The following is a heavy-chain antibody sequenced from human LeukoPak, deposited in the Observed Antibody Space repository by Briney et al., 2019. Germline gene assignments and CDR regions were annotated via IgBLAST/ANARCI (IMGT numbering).Heavy chain of an antibody. D-gene: IGHD6-13*01. CDR3: ARFTSMSIAAAGTSAFDI. CDR1: GFTFSSYS. CDR2: ISSSSSYI. J-gene: IGHJ3*02. Sequence: GGSLRLSCAASGFTFSSYSMNWVRQAPGKGLEWVSSISSSSSYIYYADSVKGRFTISRDNAKNSLYLQMNSLRAEDTAVYYCARFTSMSIAAAGTSAFDIWGQGTMVTVSS. V-gene: IGHV3-21*01.